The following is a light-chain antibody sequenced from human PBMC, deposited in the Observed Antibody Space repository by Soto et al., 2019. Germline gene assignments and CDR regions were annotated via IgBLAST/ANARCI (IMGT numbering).Light chain of an antibody. CDR1: QSVGTS. CDR3: QQYNNWPFS. V-gene: IGKV3-15*01. J-gene: IGKJ5*01. CDR2: DVS. Sequence: EIVFTQSPFTLSLYPGERGPLSCRASQSVGTSLAWYQQKPGQAPRLLIYDVSTRATGVPARFSGTGSETDFTLTISGLQSEDSAVYFCQQYNNWPFSFGQGTRLEI.